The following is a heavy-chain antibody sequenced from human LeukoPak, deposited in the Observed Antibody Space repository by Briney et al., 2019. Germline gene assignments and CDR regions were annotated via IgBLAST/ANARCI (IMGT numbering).Heavy chain of an antibody. CDR2: IKQDGSEK. V-gene: IGHV3-7*01. Sequence: RGSLRLSCAASGFTFSSYWMSWVRQAPGKGLEWVANIKQDGSEKYYVDSVKGRFTISRDNAKNSLYLQMNSLRAEDTAVYYCARDSRYCGGDCNGMDVWGQGTTVTVSS. J-gene: IGHJ6*02. CDR3: ARDSRYCGGDCNGMDV. D-gene: IGHD2-21*02. CDR1: GFTFSSYW.